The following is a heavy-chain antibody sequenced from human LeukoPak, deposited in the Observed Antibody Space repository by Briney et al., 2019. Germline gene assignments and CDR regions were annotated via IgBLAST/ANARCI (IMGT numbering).Heavy chain of an antibody. Sequence: ASVKVSCKASGYTFTGYYMHWVRQAPGQGLEWMGWINPNSGGTNYAQKFQGRVTMTRDTSISTAYMELRSLRSDDTAVYYCARGDYYGSGPGDYWGQGTLVTVSS. V-gene: IGHV1-2*02. J-gene: IGHJ4*02. CDR1: GYTFTGYY. D-gene: IGHD3-10*01. CDR3: ARGDYYGSGPGDY. CDR2: INPNSGGT.